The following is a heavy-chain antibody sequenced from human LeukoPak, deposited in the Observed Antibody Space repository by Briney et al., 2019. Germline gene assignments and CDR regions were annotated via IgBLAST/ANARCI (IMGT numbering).Heavy chain of an antibody. CDR3: ARDLGSYVDS. Sequence: GGSLRLSCAASGFTVSSNYMSWVRQAPGQGLEWVSIIYRDDRTLYADSVKDRFTISRDNSKKTLFLQVNSLRAEDTAVYYCARDLGSYVDSWGHGTLVTVSS. CDR1: GFTVSSNY. CDR2: IYRDDRT. D-gene: IGHD5-18*01. V-gene: IGHV3-66*01. J-gene: IGHJ5*01.